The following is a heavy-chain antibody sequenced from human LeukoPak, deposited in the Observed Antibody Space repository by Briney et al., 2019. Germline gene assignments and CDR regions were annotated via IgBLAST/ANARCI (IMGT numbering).Heavy chain of an antibody. Sequence: SETLSLTCTVSGGSISSYYWSWIRQPPGKGLEWIGYIYYSGSTNYNPSLKSRVTISVDTSKNQFSLKLSSVTAADTAVYYCARHAADVGRPLLFYYYYGMDVWGQGTTVTVSS. D-gene: IGHD2/OR15-2a*01. CDR1: GGSISSYY. J-gene: IGHJ6*02. V-gene: IGHV4-59*08. CDR3: ARHAADVGRPLLFYYYYGMDV. CDR2: IYYSGST.